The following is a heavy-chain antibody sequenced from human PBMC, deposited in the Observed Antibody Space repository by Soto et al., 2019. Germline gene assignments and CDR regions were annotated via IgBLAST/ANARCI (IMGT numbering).Heavy chain of an antibody. Sequence: QVQLVQSGAEVKKPGSSVKVSCKASGGTFSSYAISWVRQAPGQGLEWMGGIIPIFGTANYAQKFQGRVTITPDKSTSTAYMELSSLRSEDTALYYCARPRPLDDSSGYYGYYYGMYVGGQGTTVTVSS. D-gene: IGHD3-22*01. V-gene: IGHV1-69*06. CDR1: GGTFSSYA. CDR2: IIPIFGTA. J-gene: IGHJ6*02. CDR3: ARPRPLDDSSGYYGYYYGMYV.